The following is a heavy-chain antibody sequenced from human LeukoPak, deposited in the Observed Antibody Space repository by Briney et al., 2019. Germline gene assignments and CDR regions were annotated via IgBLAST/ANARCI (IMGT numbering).Heavy chain of an antibody. J-gene: IGHJ6*02. CDR3: ARGEAARRYYYYYGMDV. D-gene: IGHD6-6*01. CDR2: INHSGST. Sequence: SETLSLTCAVYGGSFSGYYWSWIRQPPGKGLEWIGEINHSGSTNYNPSLKSRVTISVDTSKNLFSLKLSSVTAADTAVYYCARGEAARRYYYYYGMDVWGQGTTVTVSS. V-gene: IGHV4-34*01. CDR1: GGSFSGYY.